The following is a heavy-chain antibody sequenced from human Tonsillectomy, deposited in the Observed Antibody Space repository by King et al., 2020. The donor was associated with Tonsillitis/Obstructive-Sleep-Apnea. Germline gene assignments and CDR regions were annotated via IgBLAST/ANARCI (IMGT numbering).Heavy chain of an antibody. CDR2: IYSGGST. J-gene: IGHJ3*02. V-gene: IGHV3-53*01. D-gene: IGHD3-10*01. Sequence: EVQLVESGGGLIQPGGSLRLSCAASGFTVSSNYMSWVRQAPGKGLEWVSVIYSGGSTYYADSVKGRFTISRDNSKNTLYLQMNSLRAEDTAVYYCASASIMVRGVGDAFDIWGQGTMVTVSS. CDR3: ASASIMVRGVGDAFDI. CDR1: GFTVSSNY.